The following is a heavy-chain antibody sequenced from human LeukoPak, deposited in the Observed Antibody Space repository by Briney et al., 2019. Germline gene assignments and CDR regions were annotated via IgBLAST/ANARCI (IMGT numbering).Heavy chain of an antibody. Sequence: PSETLSLTCTVSGGSISSSSYYWGWIRQPPGKGLEWIGSIYYSGSTYYNPSLKSRVTISVDTSKNQFSLKLSSVTAADTAVYYCARARYTNSWYAVDIWGQGTMVTVSS. V-gene: IGHV4-39*01. D-gene: IGHD6-13*01. CDR2: IYYSGST. J-gene: IGHJ3*02. CDR1: GGSISSSSYY. CDR3: ARARYTNSWYAVDI.